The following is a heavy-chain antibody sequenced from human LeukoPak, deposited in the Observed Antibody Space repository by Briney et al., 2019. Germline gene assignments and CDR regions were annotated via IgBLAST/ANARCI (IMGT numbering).Heavy chain of an antibody. V-gene: IGHV3-48*04. Sequence: GGSVRLSCAASGCTFISYSMNWVRQAPGKGLEGVSFISSSSSTIYYADSVKGRFTISRDNAKNSLYLQMNSLRAEDTAVYYCARDRGGSYSAIDYWGQGTLVTVSS. CDR1: GCTFISYS. J-gene: IGHJ4*02. D-gene: IGHD1-26*01. CDR2: ISSSSSTI. CDR3: ARDRGGSYSAIDY.